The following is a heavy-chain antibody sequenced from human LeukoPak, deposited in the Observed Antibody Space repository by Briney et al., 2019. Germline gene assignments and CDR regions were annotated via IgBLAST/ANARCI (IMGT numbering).Heavy chain of an antibody. CDR2: ISAYNGNT. Sequence: ASVKVSCKASGYTFTGYYMHWVRQAPGQGLEWMGWISAYNGNTNYAQKLQGRVTMTTDTSTSTAYMELRSLRSDDTAVYYCARAGAQYYDFWSGYYSNNWFDPWGQGTLVTVSS. D-gene: IGHD3-3*01. CDR3: ARAGAQYYDFWSGYYSNNWFDP. V-gene: IGHV1-18*04. J-gene: IGHJ5*02. CDR1: GYTFTGYY.